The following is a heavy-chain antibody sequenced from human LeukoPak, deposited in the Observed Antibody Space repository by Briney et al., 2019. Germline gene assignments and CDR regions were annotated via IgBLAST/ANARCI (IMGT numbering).Heavy chain of an antibody. CDR2: INPGGNEI. Sequence: SGGSLRLSCTFSGLTFRSYWMNWVRQAPGKELEWVANINPGGNEIRSVDSVKGRSIISRDNAKNSLDLQMSSLRVEDTAVYYCMCWGTDNHWGQGILVTVSS. V-gene: IGHV3-7*01. CDR3: MCWGTDNH. J-gene: IGHJ4*02. D-gene: IGHD7-27*01. CDR1: GLTFRSYW.